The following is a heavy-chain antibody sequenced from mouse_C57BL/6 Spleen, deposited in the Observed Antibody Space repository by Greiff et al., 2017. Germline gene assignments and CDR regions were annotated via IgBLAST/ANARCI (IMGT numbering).Heavy chain of an antibody. V-gene: IGHV5-17*01. CDR2: ISSGSSTI. CDR1: GFTFSDYG. D-gene: IGHD2-4*01. J-gene: IGHJ2*01. Sequence: EVQLQESGGGLVKPGGSLKLSCAASGFTFSDYGMHWVRQAPEKGLEWVAYISSGSSTIYYADTVKGRFTISRDNAKNTLFLQMTSLRSEDTAMYYCARPDYYYDYVDYWGQGTTLTVSS. CDR3: ARPDYYYDYVDY.